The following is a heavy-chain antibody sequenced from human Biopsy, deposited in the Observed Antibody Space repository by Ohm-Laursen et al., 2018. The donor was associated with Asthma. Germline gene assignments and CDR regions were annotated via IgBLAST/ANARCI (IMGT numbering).Heavy chain of an antibody. CDR2: ISYDGRNK. J-gene: IGHJ6*02. V-gene: IGHV3-30*03. Sequence: SLRLSCAASEFSFSHYPMHWVRQAPGKGLEWVAVISYDGRNKYYGDSVKGRFTISRDNSKNTVYLQMISLRVEDTSVYYCARGAYYDFWSGYSRPIPGYYGMDVWGHGTTVTVSS. CDR3: ARGAYYDFWSGYSRPIPGYYGMDV. CDR1: EFSFSHYP. D-gene: IGHD3-3*01.